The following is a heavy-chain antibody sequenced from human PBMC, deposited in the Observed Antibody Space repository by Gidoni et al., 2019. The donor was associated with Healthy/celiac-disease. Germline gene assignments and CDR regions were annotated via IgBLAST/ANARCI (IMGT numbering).Heavy chain of an antibody. V-gene: IGHV1-2*04. CDR1: GYTFTCYY. D-gene: IGHD1-26*01. CDR3: AREEGGSYGWFDP. J-gene: IGHJ5*02. Sequence: QVQLVQSGAEVKKPGASVKVSCTASGYTFTCYYMHWVRPAPGQGLEWMGWINPNSGGTNYAQKFQGWVTMTRDTSISTAYMELSRLRSDDTAVYYCAREEGGSYGWFDPWGQGTLVTVSS. CDR2: INPNSGGT.